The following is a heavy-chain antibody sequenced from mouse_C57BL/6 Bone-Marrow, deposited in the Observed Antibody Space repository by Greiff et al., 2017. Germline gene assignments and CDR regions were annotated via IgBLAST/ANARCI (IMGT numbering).Heavy chain of an antibody. CDR1: GFTFSSYG. CDR2: ISSGGSYT. V-gene: IGHV5-6*02. D-gene: IGHD2-5*01. J-gene: IGHJ4*01. CDR3: ARQRTIVSYYAMDY. Sequence: DVMLVESGGDLVKPGGSLKLSCAASGFTFSSYGMSWVRQTPDKRLEWVATISSGGSYTYYPDSVKGRFTISRDNAKNTLYLQMSSLKSEDTAMYYCARQRTIVSYYAMDYWGQGTSVTVSS.